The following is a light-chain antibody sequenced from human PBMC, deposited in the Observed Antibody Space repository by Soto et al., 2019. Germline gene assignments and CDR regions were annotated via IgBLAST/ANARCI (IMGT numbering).Light chain of an antibody. V-gene: IGKV3-11*01. CDR2: DAS. CDR3: QQRSTWPPRLT. J-gene: IGKJ4*01. Sequence: EIVLTQSPATLSLSPGERATLSCRASQSVSTYLAWYQQKPGQAPRLLLYDASKRATGIPARFSGSGSGTDFTLTIPSLESEDFAVYYCQQRSTWPPRLTFGGGTKVDIK. CDR1: QSVSTY.